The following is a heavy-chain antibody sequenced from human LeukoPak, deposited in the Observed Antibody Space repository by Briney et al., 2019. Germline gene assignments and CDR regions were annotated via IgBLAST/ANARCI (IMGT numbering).Heavy chain of an antibody. CDR3: ARVYYYDSSGPLDY. D-gene: IGHD3-22*01. CDR1: GGSINTFNYY. Sequence: SETLSLTCTVSGGSINTFNYYWAWIRQPPGKGLEWIGSIYYSGSTYYNPSVKSRVTISVDTSKNQFSLRLTSVTAADTVDYFCARVYYYDSSGPLDYWGQGTPVTVSS. CDR2: IYYSGST. V-gene: IGHV4-39*07. J-gene: IGHJ4*02.